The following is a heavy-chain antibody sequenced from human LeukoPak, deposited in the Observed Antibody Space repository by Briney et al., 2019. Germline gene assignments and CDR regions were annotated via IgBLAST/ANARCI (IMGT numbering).Heavy chain of an antibody. J-gene: IGHJ3*02. CDR3: ARDFVGPTYYYGSGKHDAFDI. CDR1: GFTFSSYA. CDR2: ISYDGSNK. V-gene: IGHV3-30*04. Sequence: GGSLRLSCAASGFTFSSYAMHWVRQAPGKGLEWVAVISYDGSNKYYADSVKGRFTISRDNSKNTLYLQMNSLRAEDTAVYYCARDFVGPTYYYGSGKHDAFDIWGQGTMVTVSP. D-gene: IGHD3-10*01.